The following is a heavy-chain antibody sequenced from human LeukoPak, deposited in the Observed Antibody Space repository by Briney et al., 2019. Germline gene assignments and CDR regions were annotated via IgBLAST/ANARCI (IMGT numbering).Heavy chain of an antibody. V-gene: IGHV3-53*01. CDR1: GFTVSSNY. J-gene: IGHJ4*02. CDR3: ARGGGSGWYGDY. CDR2: IYSGGST. Sequence: GGSLRLSCAASGFTVSSNYMSWVRQAPGKGLEWVSVIYSGGSTYYADSVKGRFTISRDNTKNTLYRQMNSLIAEDTAVYYCARGGGSGWYGDYGGQGTLVTVS. D-gene: IGHD6-19*01.